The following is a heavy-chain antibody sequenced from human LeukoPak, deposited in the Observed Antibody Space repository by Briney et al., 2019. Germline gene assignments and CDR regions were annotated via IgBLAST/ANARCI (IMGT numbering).Heavy chain of an antibody. V-gene: IGHV3-23*01. D-gene: IGHD1-26*01. Sequence: QPGRSLRLSCAASGFTFSNYAMSWVRQAPGKGLEWVSAISGSGGNTYYADSVKGRFTISRDNSKNTLYLQMISLRAEDTAVYYCAKESGTVGAKVDYWGQGTLVTVSS. J-gene: IGHJ4*02. CDR1: GFTFSNYA. CDR2: ISGSGGNT. CDR3: AKESGTVGAKVDY.